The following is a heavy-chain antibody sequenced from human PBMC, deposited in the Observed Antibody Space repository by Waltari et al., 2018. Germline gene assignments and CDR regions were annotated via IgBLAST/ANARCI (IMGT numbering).Heavy chain of an antibody. V-gene: IGHV3-11*01. CDR1: GFTFRDDY. CDR2: ISGSSSSV. J-gene: IGHJ6*02. Sequence: QVQLVESGGRLVKPGGSLRLSCEAYGFTFRDDYMSWVRQAPGKGLEWVSKISGSSSSVRYADSVKGRFTISRDNAKNLLFLQMNSLRAEDTAVYYCVREYWFRMDVWGQGTTVTVSS. D-gene: IGHD2-15*01. CDR3: VREYWFRMDV.